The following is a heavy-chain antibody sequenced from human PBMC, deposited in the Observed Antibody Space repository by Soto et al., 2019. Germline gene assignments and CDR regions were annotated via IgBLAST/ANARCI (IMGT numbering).Heavy chain of an antibody. J-gene: IGHJ4*02. CDR1: GGTFSSYT. D-gene: IGHD3-9*01. CDR3: ARGLRYFDWLTTFDY. CDR2: IIPILGIA. Sequence: QVQLVQSGAEVKKPGSSVKVSCKASGGTFSSYTISWVRQAPGQGLEWMGRIIPILGIANYAQKFQGRVTITADKSTSTAYMELSSLRSEDTAVYYCARGLRYFDWLTTFDYWGQGTLVTVSS. V-gene: IGHV1-69*02.